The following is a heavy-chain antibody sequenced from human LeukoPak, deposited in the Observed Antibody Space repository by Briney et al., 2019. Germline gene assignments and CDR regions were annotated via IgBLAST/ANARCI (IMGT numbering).Heavy chain of an antibody. CDR3: ARGLDLDGLDS. J-gene: IGHJ4*02. D-gene: IGHD1-1*01. CDR2: ITDSATT. V-gene: IGHV4-34*01. Sequence: ASETLSLTCAVSFGSLSDYNWSWLRQSPEKGLEWIGEITDSATTHYNPSLETRVTISIGTAKRQFSLRLTSLTAADTAVYYCARGLDLDGLDSWGQGTLVTVSS. CDR1: FGSLSDYN.